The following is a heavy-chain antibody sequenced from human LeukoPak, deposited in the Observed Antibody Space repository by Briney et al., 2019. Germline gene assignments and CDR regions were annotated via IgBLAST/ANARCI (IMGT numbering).Heavy chain of an antibody. Sequence: AVKVSCKASRGTFSSYAIRWVRQAPGQGREWMGGIIPIFGTANYAQKFQGRVTITADESTSTAYMELSSLRSEDTAVYYCARGRGSGYYNWFDPWGQGTLVTVSS. J-gene: IGHJ5*02. CDR1: RGTFSSYA. CDR3: ARGRGSGYYNWFDP. V-gene: IGHV1-69*13. D-gene: IGHD5-12*01. CDR2: IIPIFGTA.